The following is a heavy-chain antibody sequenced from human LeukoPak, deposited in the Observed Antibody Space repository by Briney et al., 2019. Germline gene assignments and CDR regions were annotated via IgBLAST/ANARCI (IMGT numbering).Heavy chain of an antibody. J-gene: IGHJ4*02. Sequence: GGSLRLSCAASGSTFSSYAMSWVRQAPGKGLEWVSAISGSGGSTYYADSVKGRFTISRDNSKNTLYLQMNSLRAEDTAVYYCAKGSYYDSSGYATPPVYFDYWGQGTLVTVSS. CDR1: GSTFSSYA. V-gene: IGHV3-23*01. D-gene: IGHD3-22*01. CDR3: AKGSYYDSSGYATPPVYFDY. CDR2: ISGSGGST.